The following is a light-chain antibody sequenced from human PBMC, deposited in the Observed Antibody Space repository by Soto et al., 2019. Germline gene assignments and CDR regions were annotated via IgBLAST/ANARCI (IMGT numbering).Light chain of an antibody. CDR1: SSDVGGYKY. CDR2: EVN. J-gene: IGLJ1*01. V-gene: IGLV2-8*01. CDR3: SSYAGINNLGV. Sequence: QSVLTQPPSASGSPGQSATISCTGTSSDVGGYKYVSWYQQHPGKAPKLMIFEVNKRPSGVPDRFSGSKSGNTASLTVSGLHAEDEADYYCSSYAGINNLGVFGTGTKLTVL.